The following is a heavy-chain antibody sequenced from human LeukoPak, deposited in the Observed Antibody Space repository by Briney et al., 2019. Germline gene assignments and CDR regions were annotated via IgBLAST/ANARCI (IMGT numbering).Heavy chain of an antibody. CDR2: INHSGST. CDR3: ARGEDHGVLWFGESLYCMGV. Sequence: PSETLSLTCAVYGGSFSGYYWSWIRQPPGKGLEWIGEINHSGSTNYNPSLKSRVTISVDTSKNQFSLKLSSVTAADTAVYYCARGEDHGVLWFGESLYCMGVWGKGTTVTVCS. J-gene: IGHJ6*04. V-gene: IGHV4-34*01. D-gene: IGHD3-10*01. CDR1: GGSFSGYY.